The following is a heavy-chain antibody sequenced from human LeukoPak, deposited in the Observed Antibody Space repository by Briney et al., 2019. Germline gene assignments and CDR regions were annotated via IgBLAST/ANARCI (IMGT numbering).Heavy chain of an antibody. Sequence: SETLSLTCTVSGGSISSGGYYWSWIRQHPGKGLEWIGYIYYSGSTYYNPSLKSRVTISVDTSKNQFSLKLSSVAAADTAVHYCARGGGSGSREFDYWGQGTLVTVSS. CDR1: GGSISSGGYY. J-gene: IGHJ4*02. D-gene: IGHD1-26*01. CDR3: ARGGGSGSREFDY. V-gene: IGHV4-31*03. CDR2: IYYSGST.